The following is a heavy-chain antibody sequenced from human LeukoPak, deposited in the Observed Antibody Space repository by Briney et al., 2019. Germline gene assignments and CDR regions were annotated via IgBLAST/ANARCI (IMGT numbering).Heavy chain of an antibody. CDR3: ARVGYGDYGGIFDY. CDR2: MNPNSGNT. D-gene: IGHD4-17*01. J-gene: IGHJ4*02. CDR1: GYTFTSYD. Sequence: ASVKVSCKASGYTFTSYDINWVRQATGQGLEWMGWMNPNSGNTGYAQKFQGRVTMTRNTSISTAYMELSSLRSDDTAVYYCARVGYGDYGGIFDYWGQGTLVTVSS. V-gene: IGHV1-8*01.